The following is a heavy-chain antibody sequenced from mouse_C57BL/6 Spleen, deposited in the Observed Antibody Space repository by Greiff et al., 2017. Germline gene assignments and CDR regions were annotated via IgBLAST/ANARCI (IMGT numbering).Heavy chain of an antibody. CDR2: IRLKSDNYAT. V-gene: IGHV6-3*01. J-gene: IGHJ3*01. CDR3: TGANWDVWFAY. CDR1: GFTFSNYW. Sequence: DVMLVESGGGLVQPGGSMKLSCVASGFTFSNYWMNWVRQSPEKGLEWVAQIRLKSDNYATHYAESVKGRFTISRDDSKSSVYLQMNNLRAEDTGIYYCTGANWDVWFAYWGQGTLVTVSA. D-gene: IGHD4-1*01.